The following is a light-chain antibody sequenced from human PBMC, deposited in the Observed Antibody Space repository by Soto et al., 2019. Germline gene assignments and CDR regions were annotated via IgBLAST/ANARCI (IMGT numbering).Light chain of an antibody. J-gene: IGKJ5*01. CDR2: QAS. CDR3: QQYDSYSWT. V-gene: IGKV1-5*03. Sequence: DIQMTQSPSTPSAFVGDRVTITCRASQSISSWLAWYQQKPVKAPKLLVYQASTLESGVPLRFSGSGSGTEFTLTINSLQSDDFATYYCQQYDSYSWTFGQGTRLEIK. CDR1: QSISSW.